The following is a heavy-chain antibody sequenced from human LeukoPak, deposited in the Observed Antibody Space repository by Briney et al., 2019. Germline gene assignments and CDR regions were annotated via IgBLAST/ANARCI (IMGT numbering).Heavy chain of an antibody. CDR2: IRGDGSMT. CDR3: ARENLAAAADY. V-gene: IGHV3-74*01. J-gene: IGHJ4*02. CDR1: EFTFSAYW. D-gene: IGHD6-25*01. Sequence: GGSLRLSCAASEFTFSAYWMHWFRQAQGRGLVGVSRIRGDGSMTNYADSVKGRFTISRDNAKNTLYLQMNSLRHDDTAVYYCARENLAAAADYWGQGTVVTVSS.